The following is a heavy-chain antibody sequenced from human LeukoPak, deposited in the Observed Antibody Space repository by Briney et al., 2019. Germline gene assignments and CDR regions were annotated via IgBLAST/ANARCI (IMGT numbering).Heavy chain of an antibody. V-gene: IGHV1-2*02. CDR2: INPNSGGT. CDR3: ARTQPPCTSCLLLDY. J-gene: IGHJ4*02. Sequence: ASVKVSCKASGGTFSSYAISWVRQAPGQGLEWMGWINPNSGGTKYAQKFQGRVTMTRDTSITTGYMELSRLTSDDTAVYYCARTQPPCTSCLLLDYWGQGTLVTVSS. D-gene: IGHD2-2*01. CDR1: GGTFSSYA.